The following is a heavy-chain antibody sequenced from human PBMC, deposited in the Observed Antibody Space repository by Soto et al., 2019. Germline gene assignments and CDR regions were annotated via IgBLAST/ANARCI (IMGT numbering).Heavy chain of an antibody. Sequence: GESLKISCKGSGYRFNSYWIGWVRQMPGKGLEWMGIIYPGNSDTRYSPSFQGQVTISADKSISTAYLQWSSLKASDTAMYYCVRLPFGYYGDYHDYYYYMDVWGKGTTVTVSS. V-gene: IGHV5-51*01. J-gene: IGHJ6*03. CDR1: GYRFNSYW. CDR2: IYPGNSDT. CDR3: VRLPFGYYGDYHDYYYYMDV. D-gene: IGHD4-17*01.